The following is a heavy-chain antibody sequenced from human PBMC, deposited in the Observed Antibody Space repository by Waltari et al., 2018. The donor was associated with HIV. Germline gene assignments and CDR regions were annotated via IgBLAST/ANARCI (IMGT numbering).Heavy chain of an antibody. CDR2: ISNDGSDK. CDR1: GFTFITYA. J-gene: IGHJ5*02. Sequence: QVQLVESGGGVVQPGRSLRLTCAAYGFTFITYAMHWVRQAPGKGLEWVAFISNDGSDKHYADSVKGRFTISRDNSKNTLYLQVSSLRADDTAVYYCARGRYYDSSGYLDLWGQGTLVTVSS. D-gene: IGHD3-22*01. V-gene: IGHV3-30*15. CDR3: ARGRYYDSSGYLDL.